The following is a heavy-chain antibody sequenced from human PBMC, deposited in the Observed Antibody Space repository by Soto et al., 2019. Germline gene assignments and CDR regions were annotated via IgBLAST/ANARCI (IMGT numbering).Heavy chain of an antibody. CDR1: GFTFSSYG. D-gene: IGHD6-19*01. Sequence: GGSLRLSCAASGFTFSSYGMHWVRQAPGKGLEWVAVIWYDGSNKYYADSVKGRFTISRDNSKNTLYLQMNSLRAEDTAVYYCARDQGTRVAVAGRGKGYFDYWGQGTLVTVSS. J-gene: IGHJ4*02. CDR3: ARDQGTRVAVAGRGKGYFDY. V-gene: IGHV3-33*01. CDR2: IWYDGSNK.